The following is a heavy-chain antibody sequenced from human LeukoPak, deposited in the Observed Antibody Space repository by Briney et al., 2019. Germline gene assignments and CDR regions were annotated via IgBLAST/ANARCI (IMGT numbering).Heavy chain of an antibody. CDR3: AREYSGSSGYPFFGH. CDR2: IDYSGSA. CDR1: GGSISSGDYY. Sequence: SETLSLTCTVSGGSISSGDYYWSWIRQPPGKGLEWIGYIDYSGSAYYNPSLKSRVTISVDTSRNQFSLKLSSVTAADTAVYYCAREYSGSSGYPFFGHLGQGTLVTVSS. D-gene: IGHD3-22*01. J-gene: IGHJ4*02. V-gene: IGHV4-30-4*01.